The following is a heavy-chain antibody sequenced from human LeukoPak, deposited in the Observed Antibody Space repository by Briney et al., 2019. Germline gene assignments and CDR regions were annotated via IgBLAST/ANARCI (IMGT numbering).Heavy chain of an antibody. V-gene: IGHV3-23*01. D-gene: IGHD4-11*01. Sequence: GGTLRLSCAASGFTFSSYGMSWVRQAPGKGLEWVSAISGSGGSTYYADSVKGRFTISRDNSKDTLFLQTNSLRSEDTAVCYCARDRGMTTNSFDYWGQGTLVTVSS. J-gene: IGHJ4*02. CDR3: ARDRGMTTNSFDY. CDR2: ISGSGGST. CDR1: GFTFSSYG.